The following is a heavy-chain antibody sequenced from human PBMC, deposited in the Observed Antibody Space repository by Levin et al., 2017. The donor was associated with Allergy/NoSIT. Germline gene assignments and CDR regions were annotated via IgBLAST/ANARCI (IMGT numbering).Heavy chain of an antibody. Sequence: GESLKISCAASGFTFSSYGMHWVRQAPGKGLEWVAVIWYDGSNKYYADSVKGRFTISRDNSKNTLYLQMNSLRAEDTAVYYCARDWASSGRTPYYWGQGTLVTVSS. D-gene: IGHD6-19*01. V-gene: IGHV3-33*01. J-gene: IGHJ4*02. CDR1: GFTFSSYG. CDR2: IWYDGSNK. CDR3: ARDWASSGRTPYY.